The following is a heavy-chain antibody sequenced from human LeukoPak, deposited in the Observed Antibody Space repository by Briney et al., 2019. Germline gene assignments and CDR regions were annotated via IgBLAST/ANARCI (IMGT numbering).Heavy chain of an antibody. V-gene: IGHV1-69*06. CDR3: ARDPEIYCSGGSCIDY. Sequence: SVKVSCKASGGTLSRYAISWGRQAPGQGREWMGGITPIFGTANYAQKLQGRVTITADKSTSTAYMELRSLRSEDTAVYYCARDPEIYCSGGSCIDYWGQGTLVTVSS. CDR1: GGTLSRYA. J-gene: IGHJ4*02. D-gene: IGHD2-15*01. CDR2: ITPIFGTA.